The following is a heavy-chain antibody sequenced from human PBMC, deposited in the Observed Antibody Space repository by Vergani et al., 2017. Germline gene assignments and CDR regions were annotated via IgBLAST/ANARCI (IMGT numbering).Heavy chain of an antibody. D-gene: IGHD3-10*01. CDR2: FDPEDGET. CDR1: GYTLTELS. Sequence: QVQLVQSGAEVKKPGASVKVSCKVSGYTLTELSMHWVRQAPGKGLEWMGGFDPEDGETIYAQKFQGRVTMTEDTSTDTAYMELSSLRSEDTAVYYCVAEVQTVRGVMGATFDAFDIWGQGTMVTVSS. J-gene: IGHJ3*02. V-gene: IGHV1-24*01. CDR3: VAEVQTVRGVMGATFDAFDI.